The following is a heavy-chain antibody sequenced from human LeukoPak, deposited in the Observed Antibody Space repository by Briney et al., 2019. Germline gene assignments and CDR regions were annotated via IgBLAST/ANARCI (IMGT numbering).Heavy chain of an antibody. D-gene: IGHD1-26*01. V-gene: IGHV4-39*01. CDR2: ISYSGTT. Sequence: PSETLSLTCTVSGGSISTNTYYWAWIRQPPGKELEWIGDISYSGTTYYSPSLKSRVTTPVDTSKNQFSLKLNSVTATDTAVCYCARRGGSGRAFDIWGQGTMVTVSS. CDR1: GGSISTNTYY. J-gene: IGHJ3*02. CDR3: ARRGGSGRAFDI.